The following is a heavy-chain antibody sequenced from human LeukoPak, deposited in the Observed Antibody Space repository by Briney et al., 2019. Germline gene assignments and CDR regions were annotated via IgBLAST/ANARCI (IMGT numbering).Heavy chain of an antibody. CDR3: ARDQVYSFDY. CDR2: IGGTSGVT. D-gene: IGHD4-11*01. Sequence: PGGSLRLSCAASGFTFRSYPMSWVRQAPGKGLEWVSAIGGTSGVTYYTDSVEGRFTISRDNSKNSLYLQMDSLRAEDKAVYYCARDQVYSFDYWGQGTLVTVSS. CDR1: GFTFRSYP. V-gene: IGHV3-23*01. J-gene: IGHJ4*02.